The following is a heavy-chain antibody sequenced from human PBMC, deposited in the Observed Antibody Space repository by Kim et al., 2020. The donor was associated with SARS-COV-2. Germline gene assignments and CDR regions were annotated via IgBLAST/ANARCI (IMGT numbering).Heavy chain of an antibody. CDR3: ARENSALVTVADYGMDV. D-gene: IGHD6-19*01. Sequence: KGRFTISRDNSKNTLYLQMNSLRAEDTAVYYCARENSALVTVADYGMDVWGQGTTVTVSS. J-gene: IGHJ6*02. V-gene: IGHV3-30*07.